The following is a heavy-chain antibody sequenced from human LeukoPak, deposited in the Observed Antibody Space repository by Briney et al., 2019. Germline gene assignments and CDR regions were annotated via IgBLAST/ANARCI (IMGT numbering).Heavy chain of an antibody. Sequence: GGSLRLSCVVSGFTFSTYAMNWVRQAPGKGLEWVSVISGSGDSTHYADSVKGRSTISRDNSKNTLYLQMNSLRAEDTAVYYCAKGALMDTARLTLDYWGQGTLVTVSS. CDR3: AKGALMDTARLTLDY. V-gene: IGHV3-23*01. CDR1: GFTFSTYA. J-gene: IGHJ4*02. D-gene: IGHD6-6*01. CDR2: ISGSGDST.